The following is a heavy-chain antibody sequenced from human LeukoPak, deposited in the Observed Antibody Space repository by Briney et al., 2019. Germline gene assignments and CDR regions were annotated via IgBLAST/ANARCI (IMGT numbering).Heavy chain of an antibody. V-gene: IGHV4-39*01. D-gene: IGHD5-24*01. CDR3: ARHLMANWFDP. CDR2: IYYSWST. J-gene: IGHJ5*02. CDR1: GFSISSSSYY. Sequence: SETLSLTCTVSGFSISSSSYYWGWIRQPPGRGLEWIGSIYYSWSTYYNPSLKSLVTISVDTSKNQFSLKLSSVTGADTAVYSCARHLMANWFDPWGQGTLVTVSS.